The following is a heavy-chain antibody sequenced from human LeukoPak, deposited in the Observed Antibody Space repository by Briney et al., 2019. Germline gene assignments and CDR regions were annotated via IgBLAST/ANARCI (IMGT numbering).Heavy chain of an antibody. CDR1: GFTFSSYG. Sequence: GGSLRLSCTASGFTFSSYGMHWVRQAPGKGLEWVAVIWYDGSNKYYADSVKGRFTISRDDARNSLYLQIISLRAEDTALYYCARDSSSWHHAFDIWGQGTMVTVSS. V-gene: IGHV3-33*01. D-gene: IGHD6-13*01. CDR3: ARDSSSWHHAFDI. CDR2: IWYDGSNK. J-gene: IGHJ3*02.